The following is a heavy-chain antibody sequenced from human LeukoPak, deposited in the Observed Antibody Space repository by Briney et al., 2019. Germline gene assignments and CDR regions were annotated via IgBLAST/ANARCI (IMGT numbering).Heavy chain of an antibody. D-gene: IGHD3-10*01. V-gene: IGHV4-59*01. CDR2: LYYNRGA. CDR1: GGSISGYY. J-gene: IGHJ4*02. CDR3: ARDRPITMVRGVIDY. Sequence: PSETLSLTCTVSGGSISGYYWSWSRQAPGKGVEWVGILYYNRGAWFKSSLKSRVTTSVDTSKNEFSLKLSSVTAADTAVYYCARDRPITMVRGVIDYWGQGTLVTVSS.